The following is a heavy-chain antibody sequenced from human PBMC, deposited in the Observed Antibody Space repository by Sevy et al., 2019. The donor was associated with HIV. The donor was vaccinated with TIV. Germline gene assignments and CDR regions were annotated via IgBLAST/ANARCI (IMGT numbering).Heavy chain of an antibody. Sequence: GGSLRLSCAASGFTFSSYSMNWVRQAPGKGLEWVSYISGSGSTIYYADSVKGRFTISRDNAKNSLYLQMNSLRAEDTAVYYCARLSGYGSSWSYFDYWGQGTLVTVSS. CDR1: GFTFSSYS. J-gene: IGHJ4*02. CDR2: ISGSGSTI. V-gene: IGHV3-48*01. D-gene: IGHD6-13*01. CDR3: ARLSGYGSSWSYFDY.